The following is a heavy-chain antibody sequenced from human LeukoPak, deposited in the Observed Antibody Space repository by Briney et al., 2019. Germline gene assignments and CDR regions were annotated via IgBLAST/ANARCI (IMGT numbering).Heavy chain of an antibody. V-gene: IGHV1-69*13. CDR2: IIPVFGTA. CDR1: GGSFSFSSFT. J-gene: IGHJ5*02. Sequence: SVKVSCKVSGGSFSFSSFTISWVRQTPGQGLEWMGGIIPVFGTANYTQKFQDRVTITADESTSTAYMELRSLKSEDTAVYYCVRDTSPLPAWGQGTLVTVSS. CDR3: VRDTSPLPA.